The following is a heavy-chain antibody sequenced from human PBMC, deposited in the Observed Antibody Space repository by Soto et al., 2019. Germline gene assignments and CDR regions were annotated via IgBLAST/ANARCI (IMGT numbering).Heavy chain of an antibody. J-gene: IGHJ4*02. Sequence: EVQLVESGGGLVQPGGSLRLSCAASGFTFSSYEMNWVRQAPGQGLEWVSYISSSGSTIYYADSVKGRFTISRDNAKNSLYLQMNSLRAEDTAVYYCARERGHAGAYYFDYWGQGTLVTVSS. CDR2: ISSSGSTI. CDR3: ARERGHAGAYYFDY. CDR1: GFTFSSYE. D-gene: IGHD7-27*01. V-gene: IGHV3-48*03.